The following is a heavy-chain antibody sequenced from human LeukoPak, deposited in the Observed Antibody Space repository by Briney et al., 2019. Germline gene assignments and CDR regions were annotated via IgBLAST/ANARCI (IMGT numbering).Heavy chain of an antibody. CDR1: GFTFSSYW. Sequence: PGGSLRLSCVASGFTFSSYWMTWVRQAPGKGLEWVANMNQDGSEIYHVDSVKDRFTISRDNAKKSLYLQMNSLRAEDTAVYYCASDLEAYHYYYMDVWGKGTTVTVSS. J-gene: IGHJ6*03. D-gene: IGHD1-1*01. V-gene: IGHV3-7*01. CDR3: ASDLEAYHYYYMDV. CDR2: MNQDGSEI.